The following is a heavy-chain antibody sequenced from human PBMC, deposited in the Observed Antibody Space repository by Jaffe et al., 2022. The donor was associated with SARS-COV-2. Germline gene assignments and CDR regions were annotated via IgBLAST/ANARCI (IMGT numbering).Heavy chain of an antibody. CDR3: ARKGYYGSRSYYN. CDR2: IYHDGST. CDR1: GDSISSSNW. Sequence: QVQLQESGPGLVKPSGTLSLTCAVSGDSISSSNWWSWVRQPPGAGLEWIGEIYHDGSTNYNSSLKSRVTISVDKSKKQFSLKLYYVTAADTAVYYCARKGYYGSRSYYNWGQGTQVTVSS. V-gene: IGHV4-4*02. J-gene: IGHJ4*02. D-gene: IGHD3-10*01.